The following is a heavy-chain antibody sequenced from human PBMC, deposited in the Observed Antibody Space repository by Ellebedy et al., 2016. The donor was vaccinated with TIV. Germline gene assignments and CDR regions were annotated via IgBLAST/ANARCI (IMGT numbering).Heavy chain of an antibody. CDR2: ISYSGNS. D-gene: IGHD3-22*01. CDR3: ATDGRGYYSPNFDY. CDR1: GGSIDSSNYY. V-gene: IGHV4-39*07. J-gene: IGHJ4*02. Sequence: MPSETLSLTCTVSGGSIDSSNYYWAWIRQPPGKGLEWIGSISYSGNSYYNPSLKSRVTISVHTSNNQFSLKLSSVTAADTAVYYSATDGRGYYSPNFDYWGQGTLVTVSS.